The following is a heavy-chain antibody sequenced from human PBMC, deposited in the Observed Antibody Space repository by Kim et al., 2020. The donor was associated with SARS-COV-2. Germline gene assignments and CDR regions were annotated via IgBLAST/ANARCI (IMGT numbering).Heavy chain of an antibody. V-gene: IGHV4-61*02. CDR2: IYTSGST. Sequence: SETLSLTCTVSGGSISSGSYYWSWIRQPAGKGLEWIGRIYTSGSTNYNPSLKSRVTISVDTSKNQFSLKLSSVTAADTAVYYCARDIIYPNNYYYGMDVWGQGTTVTVSS. J-gene: IGHJ6*02. CDR3: ARDIIYPNNYYYGMDV. D-gene: IGHD3-10*01. CDR1: GGSISSGSYY.